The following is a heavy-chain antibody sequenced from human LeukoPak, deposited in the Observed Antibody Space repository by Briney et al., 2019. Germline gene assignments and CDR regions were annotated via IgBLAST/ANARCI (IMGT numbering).Heavy chain of an antibody. J-gene: IGHJ3*02. V-gene: IGHV3-74*01. CDR3: ARGGSPPEALGDAFDI. Sequence: GGSLRLSCAASGFTFSSHWMHWVRQAPGKGLVWVSRTTSDGSRTNYADYVKGRFTISRDNAKNTLDLQMNSLRAEDTAVYYCARGGSPPEALGDAFDIWGQGTLVTVTS. D-gene: IGHD1-26*01. CDR2: TTSDGSRT. CDR1: GFTFSSHW.